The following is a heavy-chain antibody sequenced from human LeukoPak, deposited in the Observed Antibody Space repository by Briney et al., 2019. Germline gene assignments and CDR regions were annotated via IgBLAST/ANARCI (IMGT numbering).Heavy chain of an antibody. J-gene: IGHJ3*02. CDR1: GGSITNRDYY. V-gene: IGHV4-39*02. D-gene: IGHD2-2*01. CDR3: ASELYRGGGFDI. Sequence: SETLSLTCTVSGGSITNRDYYWGWIRQSPGEGLEWVGNVNYAGITPYNPFLKSRLTISLDTSKNQFSLKLGSMTAADTAVYYCASELYRGGGFDIWGQGALVTVSS. CDR2: VNYAGIT.